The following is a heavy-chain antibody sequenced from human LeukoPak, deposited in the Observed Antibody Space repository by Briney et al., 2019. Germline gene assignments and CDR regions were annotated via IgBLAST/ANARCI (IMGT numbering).Heavy chain of an antibody. Sequence: ASVKVYCKASGYTFTSYYMHWVRQAPGQGLEWMGIINPSGGSTSYAQKFQGRVTMTRDTSTSTVYMELSSLRSEDTAVYYCARDSTQYCSSTSCYVDYWGQGTLVTVSS. CDR1: GYTFTSYY. CDR3: ARDSTQYCSSTSCYVDY. J-gene: IGHJ4*02. CDR2: INPSGGST. V-gene: IGHV1-46*01. D-gene: IGHD2-2*01.